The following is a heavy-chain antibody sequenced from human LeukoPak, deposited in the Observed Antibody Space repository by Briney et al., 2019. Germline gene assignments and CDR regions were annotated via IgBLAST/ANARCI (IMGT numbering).Heavy chain of an antibody. CDR2: ISSSSSYL. D-gene: IGHD3-3*01. V-gene: IGHV3-21*01. CDR3: ARDDSRYDLAY. J-gene: IGHJ4*02. Sequence: GGSLRLSCAASGFTFRSYNMNWVRQAPGKGLEWVSSISSSSSYLYYADSVKGRFTISRANAKNSLYLQMTSMRAEDTAVYYCARDDSRYDLAYWGQGTLVTVSS. CDR1: GFTFRSYN.